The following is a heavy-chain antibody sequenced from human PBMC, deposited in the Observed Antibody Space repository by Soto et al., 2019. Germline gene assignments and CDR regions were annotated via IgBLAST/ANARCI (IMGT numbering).Heavy chain of an antibody. CDR3: AKERGMGYCSSNSCWVFGN. D-gene: IGHD2-2*01. CDR1: GFTFSSYV. J-gene: IGHJ4*02. Sequence: GGSLRLSCAASGFTFSSYVMSWVRQAPGKGLEWVSGISGSGGSTYYADSVKGRFTISRDNSKNTLYLQMNSLRAEDTAIYYCAKERGMGYCSSNSCWVFGNWGQGTLVTVSS. V-gene: IGHV3-23*01. CDR2: ISGSGGST.